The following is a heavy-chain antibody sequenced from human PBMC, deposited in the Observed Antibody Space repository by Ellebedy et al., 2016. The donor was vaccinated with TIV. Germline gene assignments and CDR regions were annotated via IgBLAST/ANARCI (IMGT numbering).Heavy chain of an antibody. CDR2: INGDGSTT. D-gene: IGHD2-2*02. CDR3: ARGKVVPAAIDPPFLDY. J-gene: IGHJ4*02. Sequence: GGSLRLXCTASGFTFSSYWMHWVRQAPGKGLVWVSRINGDGSTTTYAGSVKGRFTTSRDNAKNTVYLQMNSLRAEDTALYYCARGKVVPAAIDPPFLDYWGQGTLVTVSS. CDR1: GFTFSSYW. V-gene: IGHV3-74*01.